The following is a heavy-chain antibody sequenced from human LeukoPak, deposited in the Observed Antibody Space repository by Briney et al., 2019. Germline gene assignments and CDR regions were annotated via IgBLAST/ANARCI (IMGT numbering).Heavy chain of an antibody. V-gene: IGHV3-30-3*01. D-gene: IGHD2-2*01. CDR2: ISYDGSNK. CDR3: NIVVVPAVHNWLDP. CDR1: GFTFSSYA. J-gene: IGHJ5*02. Sequence: PGRSLKLSCAASGFTFSSYAMHWVRQAPGKGLEWVAVISYDGSNKYYADSVKGRFTISRDNSKNTLYLQMNSLRAEDTAVYYCNIVVVPAVHNWLDPWGQGTLVTVSS.